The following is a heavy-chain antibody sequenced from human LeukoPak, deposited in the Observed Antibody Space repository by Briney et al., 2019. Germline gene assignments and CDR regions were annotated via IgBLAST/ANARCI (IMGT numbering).Heavy chain of an antibody. J-gene: IGHJ5*02. CDR1: GYTFTSYD. CDR3: ARGSSWHSWFDP. V-gene: IGHV1-8*01. Sequence: ASVKVSCXASGYTFTSYDINWVRLATGQGLEWMGWMNPNSGNTGYAQKFQGRVTMTRNTSISTAYMELSSLRSEDTAVYYCARGSSWHSWFDPWGQGTLVTVSS. CDR2: MNPNSGNT. D-gene: IGHD6-13*01.